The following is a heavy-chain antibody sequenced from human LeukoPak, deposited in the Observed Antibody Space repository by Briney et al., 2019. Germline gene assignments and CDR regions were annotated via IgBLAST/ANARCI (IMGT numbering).Heavy chain of an antibody. V-gene: IGHV3-23*01. CDR1: GFTFSSYT. D-gene: IGHD4-17*01. CDR3: AKSSYGDTHDY. J-gene: IGHJ4*02. Sequence: PGGSLRLSCAASGFTFSSYTMSWVRQAPGKELEWVSAISGSGGSTYYADSVKGRFTTSRDNSKNTLYLQMNSLRAEDTAVYYCAKSSYGDTHDYWGQGTLVTVSS. CDR2: ISGSGGST.